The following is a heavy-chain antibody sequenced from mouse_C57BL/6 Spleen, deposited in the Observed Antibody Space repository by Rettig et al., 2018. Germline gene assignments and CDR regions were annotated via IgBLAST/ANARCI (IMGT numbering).Heavy chain of an antibody. CDR1: GFTFSDFY. D-gene: IGHD1-1*01. CDR3: ARDALVEAMDY. J-gene: IGHJ4*01. Sequence: LRLSCATSGFTFSDFYMEWVRQAPGKGLEWIATSRNKANDYTTEYSASVKGRFIVSRDTSQSILYLQMNALRAEDTAIYYCARDALVEAMDYWGQGTSVTVSS. V-gene: IGHV7-1*01. CDR2: SRNKANDYTT.